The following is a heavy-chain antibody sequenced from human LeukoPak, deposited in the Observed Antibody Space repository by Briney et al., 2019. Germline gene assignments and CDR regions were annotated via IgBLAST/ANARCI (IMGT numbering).Heavy chain of an antibody. J-gene: IGHJ5*02. Sequence: ASVKVSCKASGGTFSSYAISWVRQAPGQGLEWMGGIIPIFGTANYAQKFQGRVTITADESTSTAYMELSSLRSEDTAVYYCARIGQGYGSGSYYQYNWFDPWGQGTLVTVSS. CDR1: GGTFSSYA. CDR3: ARIGQGYGSGSYYQYNWFDP. D-gene: IGHD3-10*01. V-gene: IGHV1-69*13. CDR2: IIPIFGTA.